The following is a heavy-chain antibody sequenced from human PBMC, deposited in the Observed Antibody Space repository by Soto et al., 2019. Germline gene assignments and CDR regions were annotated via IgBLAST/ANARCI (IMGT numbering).Heavy chain of an antibody. J-gene: IGHJ4*02. CDR1: GFTFSSYG. V-gene: IGHV3-30*03. CDR2: ISHNGINK. Sequence: QVQLVESWGGVVKPRRSLRLSCAASGFTFSSYGIHWVRQAPGTGLEWVAVISHNGINKNYADSVKCRFTISRDNSKTTLYVQVHSVRAEDRAVYYCERDAFLGASHFDDWGQGSLVTVS. CDR3: ERDAFLGASHFDD. D-gene: IGHD3-3*01.